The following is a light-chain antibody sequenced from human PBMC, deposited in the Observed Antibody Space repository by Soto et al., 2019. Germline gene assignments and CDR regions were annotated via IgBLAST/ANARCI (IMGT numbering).Light chain of an antibody. V-gene: IGKV3-11*01. Sequence: EIVLTQSPATLYLSAGERDTLYCRASQNLNNYLVWYQHKPGQAPRLLIYDASNRATGVPDRFSGSGSGTDFSLTISSLQPADFAIYYCQPRSDWPRTFGGGTKVHIK. CDR2: DAS. CDR3: QPRSDWPRT. J-gene: IGKJ4*01. CDR1: QNLNNY.